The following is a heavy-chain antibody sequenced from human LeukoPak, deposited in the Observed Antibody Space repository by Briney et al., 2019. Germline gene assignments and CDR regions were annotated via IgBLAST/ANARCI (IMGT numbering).Heavy chain of an antibody. J-gene: IGHJ6*03. CDR3: ARDRGGGHMDV. V-gene: IGHV3-13*01. D-gene: IGHD2-15*01. CDR1: GFTFSYYD. Sequence: GSLRLSCAASGFTFSYYDIHWVRPATGKGLEWVSAIGTAGDTYYPGSVKGRFTISRENAKNSLYLQMNSLRAGDTAVYYCARDRGGGHMDVWGKGTTVTISS. CDR2: IGTAGDT.